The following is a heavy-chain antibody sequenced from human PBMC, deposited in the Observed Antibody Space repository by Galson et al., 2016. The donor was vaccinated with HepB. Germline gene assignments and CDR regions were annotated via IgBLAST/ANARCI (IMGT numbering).Heavy chain of an antibody. CDR3: AREAAFWSSYNYYYSGMDV. J-gene: IGHJ6*02. D-gene: IGHD3-3*01. CDR2: IYRDGST. V-gene: IGHV4-59*01. CDR1: GGSISSYY. Sequence: ETLSLTCTVSGGSISSYYWSWIRQPPGKGLEWIGHIYRDGSTKYNPSLKSRVTISGETSKNQFSLKVNSVTAADTAVYYCAREAAFWSSYNYYYSGMDVWGQGAMVTVSS.